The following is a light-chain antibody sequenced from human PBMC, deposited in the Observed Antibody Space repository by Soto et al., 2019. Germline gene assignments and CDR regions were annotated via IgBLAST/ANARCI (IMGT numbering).Light chain of an antibody. V-gene: IGKV3-20*01. CDR2: DTS. CDR1: QSVPGGY. CDR3: QQYGGSPIT. Sequence: EIVVTQAPGTLSLSPGERATLSCRASQSVPGGYLAWYQQKGGQAPRLLIDDTSGRATGIPDRFSGTGSGTDFPLAISRLEPKDFTVYLFQQYGGSPITFGLGTRLEI. J-gene: IGKJ5*01.